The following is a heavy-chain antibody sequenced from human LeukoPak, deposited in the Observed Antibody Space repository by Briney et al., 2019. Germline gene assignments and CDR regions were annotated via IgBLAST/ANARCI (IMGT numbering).Heavy chain of an antibody. CDR2: ISSDGTIT. V-gene: IGHV3-74*01. Sequence: PGGSLRLSCAASGFTLSSYWMHWVRLAPGKGLVWVSRISSDGTITNYADSVKGRFTISRDNAKNTLYLQMNSLRVEDTAVYYCARFSPPPTWGQGTLVTVSS. CDR1: GFTLSSYW. CDR3: ARFSPPPT. J-gene: IGHJ4*02.